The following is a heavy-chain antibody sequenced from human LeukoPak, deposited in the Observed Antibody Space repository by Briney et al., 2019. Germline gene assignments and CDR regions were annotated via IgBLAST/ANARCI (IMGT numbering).Heavy chain of an antibody. V-gene: IGHV4-39*01. D-gene: IGHD2-2*01. Sequence: SESLSLTCAVSGGSISSSSYYWGWIRQPPGRGLEWIGRIYYSGSTYYNPSLKSRVTISVDTSKNQFSLKLSSVTAADTAVYYCARVWPAAMLGTLIQNWFDPWGQGTLVTVSS. J-gene: IGHJ5*02. CDR2: IYYSGST. CDR3: ARVWPAAMLGTLIQNWFDP. CDR1: GGSISSSSYY.